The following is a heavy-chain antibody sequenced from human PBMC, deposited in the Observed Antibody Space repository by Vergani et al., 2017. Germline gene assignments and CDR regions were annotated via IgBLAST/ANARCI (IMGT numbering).Heavy chain of an antibody. Sequence: QVQLVESGGGVVQPRRSLRLSCAASGFRFSSYGMNWVRQAPGKGLEWVAVKWYDGSNKYYADSVKGRFTISRDNSQNTLYLQMNSLRVEDTGVYYCARARCIETCYMSNWLDSWGQGTLVTVSS. D-gene: IGHD3-9*01. CDR3: ARARCIETCYMSNWLDS. CDR2: KWYDGSNK. V-gene: IGHV3-33*01. J-gene: IGHJ5*01. CDR1: GFRFSSYG.